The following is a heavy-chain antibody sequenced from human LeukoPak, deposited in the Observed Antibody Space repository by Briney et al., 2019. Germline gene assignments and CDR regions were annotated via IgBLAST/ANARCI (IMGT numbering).Heavy chain of an antibody. D-gene: IGHD3-10*01. J-gene: IGHJ4*02. Sequence: GGSLRLSCGASGFSFSSYNMNCVRQAPGKGLEWVSSISRGSTTIYYADSVKGRFTISRDNAKNSLYLQMYSLRAEDTAVYYCARDGVEYGSGGFYFDYWGQGTLVTVSS. CDR1: GFSFSSYN. CDR3: ARDGVEYGSGGFYFDY. CDR2: ISRGSTTI. V-gene: IGHV3-48*01.